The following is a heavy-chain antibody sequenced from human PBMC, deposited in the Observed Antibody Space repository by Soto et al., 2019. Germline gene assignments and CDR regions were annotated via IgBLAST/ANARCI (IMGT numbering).Heavy chain of an antibody. Sequence: SVKVSCKASGGTFSSYAISWVRQAPGQGLEWMGGIIPIFGTANYAQKFQGRVTITADESTSTAYMELSSLRSEDTAVYYCAREEVVVITGYYYYGMDVWGQGTTVTVS. D-gene: IGHD3-22*01. CDR1: GGTFSSYA. J-gene: IGHJ6*02. V-gene: IGHV1-69*13. CDR2: IIPIFGTA. CDR3: AREEVVVITGYYYYGMDV.